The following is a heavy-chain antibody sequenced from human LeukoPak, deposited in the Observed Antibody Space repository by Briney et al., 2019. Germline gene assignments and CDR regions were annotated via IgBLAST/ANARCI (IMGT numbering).Heavy chain of an antibody. J-gene: IGHJ4*02. CDR3: AKCIGPTID. Sequence: PGGSLRLSCAASGFTFSSYVMSWVRQAPGKGLEWVSVISGSGGSTYYADSVKGQFTISRDNSKNTLYLQMNSLRAEDTAVYYCAKCIGPTIDWGQGTLVTVSS. CDR2: ISGSGGST. D-gene: IGHD1-26*01. V-gene: IGHV3-23*01. CDR1: GFTFSSYV.